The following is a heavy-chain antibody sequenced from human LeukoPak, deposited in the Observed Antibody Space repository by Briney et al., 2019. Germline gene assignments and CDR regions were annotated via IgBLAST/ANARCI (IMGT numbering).Heavy chain of an antibody. CDR1: GGTFSSYA. CDR2: IIPIFGTA. D-gene: IGHD2-15*01. J-gene: IGHJ5*02. Sequence: SVKVSCKASGGTFSSYAISWVRQAPGQGLEWMGRIIPIFGTANYAQKFQGRVTITTDESTSTAYMELSSLRSEDTAVYYCARGCSGGSCYSVRWFDPWGQGTLVTVSS. CDR3: ARGCSGGSCYSVRWFDP. V-gene: IGHV1-69*05.